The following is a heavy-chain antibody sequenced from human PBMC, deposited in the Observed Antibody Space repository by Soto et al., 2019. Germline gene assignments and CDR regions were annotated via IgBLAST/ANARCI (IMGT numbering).Heavy chain of an antibody. CDR1: GFTFSSYW. V-gene: IGHV3-7*01. Sequence: EVQLVESGGGLVQPGGSLRLSCAASGFTFSSYWMTWVRQAPGKGLEFVANMNQDGSEKKYVDSVKGRFTISRDNAKNSLDLQMNSLRAEDTAVYYCARDPAFDALDMWGQGTMVTVSS. CDR3: ARDPAFDALDM. J-gene: IGHJ3*02. CDR2: MNQDGSEK.